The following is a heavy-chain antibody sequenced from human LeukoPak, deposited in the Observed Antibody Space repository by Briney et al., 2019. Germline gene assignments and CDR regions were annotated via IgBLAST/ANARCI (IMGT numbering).Heavy chain of an antibody. J-gene: IGHJ4*02. CDR1: GGSVSSGSYY. CDR2: IYYSGST. Sequence: KPSETLSLTCTVSGGSVSSGSYYWSWIRQPPGKGLEWIGYIYYSGSTNYNPSLKSRVTISVDTSKNQFSLKLSSVTAADTAVYYCASIGFGEFDWGQGTLVTVSS. D-gene: IGHD3-10*01. CDR3: ASIGFGEFD. V-gene: IGHV4-61*01.